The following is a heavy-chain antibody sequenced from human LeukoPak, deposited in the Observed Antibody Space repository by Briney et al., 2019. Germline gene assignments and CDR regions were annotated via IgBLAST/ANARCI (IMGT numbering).Heavy chain of an antibody. J-gene: IGHJ5*02. D-gene: IGHD3-22*01. CDR2: IYYSGST. V-gene: IGHV4-31*03. CDR3: AREVSSGYPGWFDP. Sequence: PSQTLSLTCTVPGGSISSGGYYWSWIRQHPGKGLEWIGYIYYSGSTYYNPSLKSRVTISVDTSKNQFSLKLSSVTAADTAVYYCAREVSSGYPGWFDPWGQGTLVTVSS. CDR1: GGSISSGGYY.